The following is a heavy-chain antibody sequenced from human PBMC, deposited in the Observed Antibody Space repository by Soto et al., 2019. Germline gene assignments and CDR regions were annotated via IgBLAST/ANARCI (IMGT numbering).Heavy chain of an antibody. CDR2: ISYDGSNK. V-gene: IGHV3-30*18. J-gene: IGHJ4*02. CDR1: GFTFSSYG. D-gene: IGHD6-19*01. CDR3: AKDGRAVAPLDY. Sequence: QVQLVESGGGVVQPGRSLRLSCAASGFTFSSYGMHWVRQAPGKGLEWVAVISYDGSNKYYADSVKGRFTISRDNSKNTLYLQMNSLRAEDTAVYYCAKDGRAVAPLDYWGQGTLVTVSS.